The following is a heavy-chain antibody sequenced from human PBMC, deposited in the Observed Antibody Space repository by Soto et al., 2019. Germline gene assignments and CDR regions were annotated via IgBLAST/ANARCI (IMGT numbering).Heavy chain of an antibody. Sequence: QVQLQESGPGLVKPSGTLSLTCAVSGGSISSSYWWSWVRQPPGKGLEWIGEIYHSGSTNYNTSLKSRGTRSVGKSKNQFSLKVTSVTAAATAVYYCARVSGSYYYGMDVWGQGTTVTVSS. J-gene: IGHJ6*02. CDR1: GGSISSSYW. V-gene: IGHV4-4*02. CDR3: ARVSGSYYYGMDV. CDR2: IYHSGST.